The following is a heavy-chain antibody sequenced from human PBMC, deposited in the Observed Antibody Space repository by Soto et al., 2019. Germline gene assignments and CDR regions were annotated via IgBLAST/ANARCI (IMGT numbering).Heavy chain of an antibody. Sequence: GASVKVSCKASGGTFSSYAISWVRQAPGQGLEWMGIINPSGGSTSYAQKFQGRVTMTRDTSTSTVYMELSSLRSEDTAVYYCARDTDGPTTVTTTESNWFDPWGQGTLVTVSS. CDR1: GGTFSSYA. J-gene: IGHJ5*02. V-gene: IGHV1-46*01. CDR3: ARDTDGPTTVTTTESNWFDP. CDR2: INPSGGST. D-gene: IGHD4-17*01.